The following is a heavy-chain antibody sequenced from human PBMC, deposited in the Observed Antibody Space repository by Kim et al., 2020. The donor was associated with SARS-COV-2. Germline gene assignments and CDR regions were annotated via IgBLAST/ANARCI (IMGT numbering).Heavy chain of an antibody. CDR1: GYTFTNYY. J-gene: IGHJ4*02. Sequence: ASVKVSCKASGYTFTNYYIYWVRQAPGQGLEWMGTINPSGGSTNYAQNFQGRVTMTSDTSTTTVYMELSSLTSDDTAVYYCARVFSVVNPPDYWGQGTLV. CDR3: ARVFSVVNPPDY. V-gene: IGHV1-46*01. CDR2: INPSGGST. D-gene: IGHD2-15*01.